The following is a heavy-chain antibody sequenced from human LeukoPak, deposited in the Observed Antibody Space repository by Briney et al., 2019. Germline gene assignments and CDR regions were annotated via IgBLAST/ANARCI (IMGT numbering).Heavy chain of an antibody. J-gene: IGHJ5*02. CDR3: ARADRLHGGPYLIGP. CDR1: GYSFTNYY. Sequence: ASVKVSCKTSGYSFTNYYLHWVRQAPGQGLEWMGWINPNNGGTSSAQKFQGRVTMTRDTSITTVYMEVTWLTSDDTAIYYCARADRLHGGPYLIGPWGQGTLVTVSS. D-gene: IGHD2-21*01. CDR2: INPNNGGT. V-gene: IGHV1-2*02.